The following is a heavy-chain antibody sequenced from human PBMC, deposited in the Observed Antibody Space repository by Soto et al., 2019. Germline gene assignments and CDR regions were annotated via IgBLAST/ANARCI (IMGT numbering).Heavy chain of an antibody. CDR3: AGSVGGGFYS. V-gene: IGHV3-66*01. CDR1: GFTVSSNY. Sequence: EVQLVESGGGLVQPGGSLRLSCAASGFTVSSNYMSWVRQAPGKGLEWVSVVYIGGNTYYAESVEDRFTISRENFQNMLYLEMNGLRAEDTAVYYCAGSVGGGFYSWCQGTLVTVSS. CDR2: VYIGGNT. J-gene: IGHJ4*02. D-gene: IGHD3-16*01.